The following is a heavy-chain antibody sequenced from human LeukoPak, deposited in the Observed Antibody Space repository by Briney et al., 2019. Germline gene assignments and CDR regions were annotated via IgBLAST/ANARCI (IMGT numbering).Heavy chain of an antibody. CDR3: ARGDCSSTSCYRVGLYYYYMDV. CDR2: IYTSGST. V-gene: IGHV4-61*02. CDR1: GGSISSGSYY. D-gene: IGHD2-2*02. J-gene: IGHJ6*03. Sequence: SETLSLTRTVSGGSISSGSYYWNWIRQPAGKGLEWIGRIYTSGSTKYNPSLKSRVTISVDTSKNQFSLKLSSVTAADTAVYYCARGDCSSTSCYRVGLYYYYMDVWGKGTTVTVSS.